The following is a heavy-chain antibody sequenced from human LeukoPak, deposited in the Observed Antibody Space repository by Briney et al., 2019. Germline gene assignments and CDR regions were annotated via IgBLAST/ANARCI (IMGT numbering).Heavy chain of an antibody. V-gene: IGHV3-21*01. D-gene: IGHD3-22*01. CDR1: GFTFSSYS. J-gene: IGHJ4*02. CDR2: ISSSSSYI. Sequence: GGSLRLSCAASGFTFSSYSMNWVRQAPGKGLEWVSSISSSSSYIYYADSVKGRFTISRDNAKNSLYLQMNSLRAEDTAVYYCARGGHYYDSSGYYYVSYWGQGTLGTVSS. CDR3: ARGGHYYDSSGYYYVSY.